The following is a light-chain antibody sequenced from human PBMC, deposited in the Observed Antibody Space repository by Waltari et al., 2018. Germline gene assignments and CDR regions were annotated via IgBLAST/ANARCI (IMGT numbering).Light chain of an antibody. J-gene: IGLJ2*01. CDR1: SSNIGNNY. Sequence: QSVLTQPPSVSAAPGQKVTISCSGRSSNIGNNYVSXYQQLPGTAPKLLIYENKKRPSGXPXRFSXSKSGTSATLGITGLQTGDEADYYCGTWDSSLSAGVFGGGTKLTVL. V-gene: IGLV1-51*02. CDR3: GTWDSSLSAGV. CDR2: ENK.